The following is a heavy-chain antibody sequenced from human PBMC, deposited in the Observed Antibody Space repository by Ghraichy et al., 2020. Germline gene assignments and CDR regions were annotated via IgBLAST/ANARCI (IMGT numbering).Heavy chain of an antibody. CDR2: ISAYNGNT. V-gene: IGHV1-18*01. CDR3: ASGLLWFGEPTVGYMDV. D-gene: IGHD3-10*01. CDR1: GYTFTSYG. J-gene: IGHJ6*03. Sequence: ASVKVSCKASGYTFTSYGISWVRQAPGQGLEWMGWISAYNGNTNYAQKLQGRVTMTTDTSTSTAYMELRSLRSDDTAVYYCASGLLWFGEPTVGYMDVWGKGTTVTVSS.